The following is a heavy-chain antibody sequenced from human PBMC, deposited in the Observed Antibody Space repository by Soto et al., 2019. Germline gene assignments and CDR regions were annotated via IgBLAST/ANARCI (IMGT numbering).Heavy chain of an antibody. CDR1: GSTFSNIW. D-gene: IGHD6-19*01. Sequence: GESLKISCAAYGSTFSNIWLSWVRQAPGKGLEWVANINHDGSEKYYVDSVKGRFTISRDNAKNSLYLQMNSLRAEDTAVYYCARDSHVGSGWQLTADYWGQGTLVTVSS. CDR2: INHDGSEK. CDR3: ARDSHVGSGWQLTADY. V-gene: IGHV3-7*03. J-gene: IGHJ4*02.